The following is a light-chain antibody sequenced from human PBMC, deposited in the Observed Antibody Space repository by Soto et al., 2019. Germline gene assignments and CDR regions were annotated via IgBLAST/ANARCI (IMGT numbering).Light chain of an antibody. Sequence: DIVMTQSPDSMAVSLGERATINCKSSQSVLSSSNNQNQLAWYQQKPGQSPKLLIYWASTRESGVPDRFGGSGSGTDFTLTISSLQAEDVAFYYCQQYYSPPYTFGPGTKLEIK. CDR2: WAS. CDR1: QSVLSSSNNQNQ. J-gene: IGKJ2*01. V-gene: IGKV4-1*01. CDR3: QQYYSPPYT.